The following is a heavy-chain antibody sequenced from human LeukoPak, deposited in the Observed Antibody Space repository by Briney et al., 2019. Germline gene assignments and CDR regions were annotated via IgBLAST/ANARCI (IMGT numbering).Heavy chain of an antibody. CDR3: ASAPNVRYYDY. J-gene: IGHJ4*02. Sequence: SETLSLTCTVSGDSVSSRTYYWSWIRQPPGKGLEWIGYIYNSGSTNYNPSLKSRATISVDTSKNQFSLKLTSVTAADTAVYYCASAPNVRYYDYWGQGTLVTVSS. V-gene: IGHV4-61*01. CDR2: IYNSGST. CDR1: GDSVSSRTYY.